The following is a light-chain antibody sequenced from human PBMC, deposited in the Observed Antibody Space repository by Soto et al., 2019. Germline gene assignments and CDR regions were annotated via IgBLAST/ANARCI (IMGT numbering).Light chain of an antibody. V-gene: IGKV3-20*01. CDR1: QSVSSSF. Sequence: EIVLTQSPGTLSLSPGERATLACRASQSVSSSFLGWYQQKPGQAPRLLIYGASSRATGIPDRFSGSGSGTDFTLTISRLESEYFAVYYCQQYGTSPWTFGQGTKVEIK. J-gene: IGKJ1*01. CDR3: QQYGTSPWT. CDR2: GAS.